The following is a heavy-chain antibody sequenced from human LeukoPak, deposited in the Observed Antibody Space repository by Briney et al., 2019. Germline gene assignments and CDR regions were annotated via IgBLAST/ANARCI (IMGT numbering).Heavy chain of an antibody. CDR1: GFTFSTYG. J-gene: IGHJ6*03. V-gene: IGHV3-30*02. CDR3: AKDGGSYSPYLYMDV. Sequence: GGSLRLSCAASGFTFSTYGMHWVRQAPGKGLEWVAFIRHDGTYKYYADSVKGRLTISRDNSKNTLYLQMNSPRAEDTAVYYCAKDGGSYSPYLYMDVWGKGTTVTVSS. CDR2: IRHDGTYK. D-gene: IGHD1-26*01.